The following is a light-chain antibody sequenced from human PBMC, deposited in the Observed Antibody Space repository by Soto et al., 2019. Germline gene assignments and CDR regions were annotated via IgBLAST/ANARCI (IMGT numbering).Light chain of an antibody. CDR3: QQYNSNPWT. CDR1: QGITSW. CDR2: KAS. V-gene: IGKV1-5*03. Sequence: DIQMTQSPSFVSASVGDRVTISCRASQGITSWLAWYQQKPGKAPKLLMYKASSLESGVPSTFSGSGSGTEFTLTISSLQPDDFATYYCQQYNSNPWTFGQGTKVDIK. J-gene: IGKJ1*01.